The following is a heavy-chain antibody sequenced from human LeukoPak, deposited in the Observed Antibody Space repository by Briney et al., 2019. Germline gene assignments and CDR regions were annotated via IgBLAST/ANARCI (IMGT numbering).Heavy chain of an antibody. V-gene: IGHV4-34*01. CDR2: INHSGST. J-gene: IGHJ4*02. Sequence: SETLSLTCAVYGGSFSGYYWSWIRQPPGKGLEWIGEINHSGSTNYNPSLKSRVTISVDTSKNQFSLKLSSVTAADTAVYYCARRGLYYDSSGYYFGFDYWGQGTLVTVSS. CDR3: ARRGLYYDSSGYYFGFDY. CDR1: GGSFSGYY. D-gene: IGHD3-22*01.